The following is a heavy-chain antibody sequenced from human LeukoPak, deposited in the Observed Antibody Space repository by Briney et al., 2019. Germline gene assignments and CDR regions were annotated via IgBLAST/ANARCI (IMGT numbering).Heavy chain of an antibody. Sequence: PSETLSLTCTISGGSISTYYWSWIRQPAGKGLEWIGRIYISGNTNYNPFLKSRVTMSVDTSKNQLSLKLKSVTAADTAVYYCARGVYENSGPPRFDYWGQGILVTVSS. J-gene: IGHJ4*02. CDR2: IYISGNT. CDR3: ARGVYENSGPPRFDY. V-gene: IGHV4-4*07. D-gene: IGHD3-22*01. CDR1: GGSISTYY.